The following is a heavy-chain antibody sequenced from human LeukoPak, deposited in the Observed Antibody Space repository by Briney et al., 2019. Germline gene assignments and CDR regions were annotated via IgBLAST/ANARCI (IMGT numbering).Heavy chain of an antibody. J-gene: IGHJ4*02. D-gene: IGHD2-15*01. Sequence: GGSLRLSCAASGFTFGSYWMTWVRQAPGKGLECVANIKQDGSEKYYVDSVKGRFTISRDNAKNSLYLQMNSQRAEDTAVYYCASSGDGGGGPQGQINYWGQGTLVTVSS. CDR3: ASSGDGGGGPQGQINY. V-gene: IGHV3-7*01. CDR1: GFTFGSYW. CDR2: IKQDGSEK.